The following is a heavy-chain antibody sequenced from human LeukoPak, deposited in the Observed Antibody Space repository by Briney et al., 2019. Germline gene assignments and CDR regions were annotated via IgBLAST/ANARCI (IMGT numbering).Heavy chain of an antibody. J-gene: IGHJ4*02. CDR2: ISSSSSYI. D-gene: IGHD2-2*01. Sequence: NPGGSLRLSCAASGFTFSSYSMNWVRQAPGKGLEWVSSISSSSSYIYYADSVKGRFTISRDNAKNSLYLQMNSLRAEDTAVYYCARDRGSYCSSTSCYAVGGFDYWGQGTLVTVSS. CDR1: GFTFSSYS. CDR3: ARDRGSYCSSTSCYAVGGFDY. V-gene: IGHV3-21*01.